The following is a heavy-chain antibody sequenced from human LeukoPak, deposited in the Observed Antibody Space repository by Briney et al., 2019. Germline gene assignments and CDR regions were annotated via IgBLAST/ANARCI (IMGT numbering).Heavy chain of an antibody. CDR2: IYYSGST. CDR3: AREPYSSSLLSSV. J-gene: IGHJ4*02. Sequence: SQTLSLTCTVSGGSISSGGYYWSWIRQHPGKGLEWIGYIYYSGSTYYNPSLKSRVTISVDTSKNQFSLKLSSVTAADTAVYYCAREPYSSSLLSSVWGQGTLVTVSS. D-gene: IGHD6-13*01. CDR1: GGSISSGGYY. V-gene: IGHV4-31*03.